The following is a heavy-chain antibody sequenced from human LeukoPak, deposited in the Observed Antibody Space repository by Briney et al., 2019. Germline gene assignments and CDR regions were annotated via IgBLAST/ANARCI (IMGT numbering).Heavy chain of an antibody. J-gene: IGHJ6*03. V-gene: IGHV3-64*01. CDR3: ASGPYYYYMDV. CDR1: GFTFSSYA. CDR2: ISSNGGST. Sequence: GGSLRLSCAASGFTFSSYAMHWVRQAPGKGLEYVSAISSNGGSTYYANSVKGRFTISRDNSKNTLYLQMGSLRAEDMAVYYCASGPYYYYMDVWGKGTTVTVSS.